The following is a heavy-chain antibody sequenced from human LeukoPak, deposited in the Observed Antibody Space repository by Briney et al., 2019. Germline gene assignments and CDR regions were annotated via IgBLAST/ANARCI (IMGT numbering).Heavy chain of an antibody. CDR3: ARALGGYNYGYSFDY. CDR2: IYATGAT. J-gene: IGHJ4*02. CDR1: GGSISGYY. V-gene: IGHV4-4*07. D-gene: IGHD5-18*01. Sequence: SETLSLTCTVSGGSISGYYWNWIRQPAGKGLEWIGRIYATGATNYNPSLMSRVTMSVDTSKNQFSLKLFSVTAADTAVYYCARALGGYNYGYSFDYWGQGTLVTVSS.